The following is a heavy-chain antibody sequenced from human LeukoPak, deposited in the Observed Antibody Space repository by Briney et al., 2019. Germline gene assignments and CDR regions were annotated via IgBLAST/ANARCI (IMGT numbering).Heavy chain of an antibody. Sequence: GGSLRLSCAASGFTFDDYGMSWVRQALGKGLEWVSGINWNGGSTGYADSVKGRFTISRDNAKNSLYLQMNSLRAEDTALYYCARVHYDSSGSYYYYMDVWGKGTTVTVSS. J-gene: IGHJ6*03. CDR2: INWNGGST. CDR1: GFTFDDYG. D-gene: IGHD3-22*01. CDR3: ARVHYDSSGSYYYYMDV. V-gene: IGHV3-20*04.